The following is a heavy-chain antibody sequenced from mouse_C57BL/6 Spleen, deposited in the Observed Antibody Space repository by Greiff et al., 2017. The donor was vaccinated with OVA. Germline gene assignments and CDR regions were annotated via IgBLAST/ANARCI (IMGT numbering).Heavy chain of an antibody. J-gene: IGHJ3*01. CDR2: ISYDGSN. D-gene: IGHD2-2*01. V-gene: IGHV3-6*01. Sequence: EVQLQESGPGLVKPSQSLSLTCSVTGYSITSGYYWNWIRQFPGNKLEWMGYISYDGSNNYNPSLKNRISITRDTSKNQFFLKLNSVTTEDTATYYCARDYYGYDEDAYWGQGTLVTVSA. CDR1: GYSITSGYY. CDR3: ARDYYGYDEDAY.